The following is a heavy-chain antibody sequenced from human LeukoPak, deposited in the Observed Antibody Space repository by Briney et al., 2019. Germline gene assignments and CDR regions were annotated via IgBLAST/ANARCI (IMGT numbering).Heavy chain of an antibody. CDR1: GYTFTSYA. Sequence: ASVKVSCKASGYTFTSYAMHWVRQAPGQRLEWMGWINAGNGNTKYSQKFQGRVTITRDTSASTAYMVLGSLRSEDTAVYYCARESPIAAAGTRYYYYGMDVWGKGTTVTVSS. D-gene: IGHD6-13*01. J-gene: IGHJ6*04. V-gene: IGHV1-3*01. CDR2: INAGNGNT. CDR3: ARESPIAAAGTRYYYYGMDV.